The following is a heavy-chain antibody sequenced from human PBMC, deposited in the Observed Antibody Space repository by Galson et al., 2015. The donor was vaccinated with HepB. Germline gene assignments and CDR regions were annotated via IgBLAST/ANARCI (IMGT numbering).Heavy chain of an antibody. J-gene: IGHJ3*02. CDR3: ARDQQWLATDGAFDI. V-gene: IGHV3-11*06. D-gene: IGHD6-19*01. CDR2: ISSSSSYT. CDR1: GFTFSDYY. Sequence: SLRLSCAASGFTFSDYYMSWIRQAPGKGLEWVSYISSSSSYTNYADSVKGRFTISRDNAKNSLYLQMNSLRAEDTAVYYCARDQQWLATDGAFDIWGQGTIVTVSS.